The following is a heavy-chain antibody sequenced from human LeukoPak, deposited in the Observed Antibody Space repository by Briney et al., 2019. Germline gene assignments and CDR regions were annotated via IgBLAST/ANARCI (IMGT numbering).Heavy chain of an antibody. CDR1: GGSISSYY. CDR3: ARLNRSGSYLARYYFDY. CDR2: IYYSGST. J-gene: IGHJ4*02. V-gene: IGHV4-39*01. D-gene: IGHD1-26*01. Sequence: SETLSLTCTVSGGSISSYYWGWIRQPPGKGLEWIGSIYYSGSTYYNPSLKSRVTISVDTSKNQFSLKLSSVTAADTAVYYCARLNRSGSYLARYYFDYWGQGTLVTVSS.